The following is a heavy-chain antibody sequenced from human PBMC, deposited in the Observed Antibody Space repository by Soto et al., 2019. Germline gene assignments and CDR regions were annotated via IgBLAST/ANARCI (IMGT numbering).Heavy chain of an antibody. J-gene: IGHJ5*02. D-gene: IGHD5-18*01. Sequence: SETLSLTCTVSGGSISSGDYYWSWIRQPPGKGLEWIGYIYYSGSTYYNPSLKSRVTISLDTSKNQFSLKLSSVTAADTAVYYCARDRSLGYSYERRSWFDPWGQGTLVTVSS. CDR1: GGSISSGDYY. V-gene: IGHV4-30-4*01. CDR2: IYYSGST. CDR3: ARDRSLGYSYERRSWFDP.